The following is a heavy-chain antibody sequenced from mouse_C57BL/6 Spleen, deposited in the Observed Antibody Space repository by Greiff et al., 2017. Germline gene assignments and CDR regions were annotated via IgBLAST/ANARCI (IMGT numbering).Heavy chain of an antibody. D-gene: IGHD2-1*01. CDR3: ARGGNYEGWFAY. V-gene: IGHV1-69*01. J-gene: IGHJ3*01. Sequence: VQLQQSGAELVMPGASVKLSCKASGYTFTSYWMHWVKQRPGQGLEWIGEIDPSDSYTNYNQKFKGKSTLTVDKSSSTAYMQLSSLTSEDSAVYYCARGGNYEGWFAYWGQGTLVTVSA. CDR1: GYTFTSYW. CDR2: IDPSDSYT.